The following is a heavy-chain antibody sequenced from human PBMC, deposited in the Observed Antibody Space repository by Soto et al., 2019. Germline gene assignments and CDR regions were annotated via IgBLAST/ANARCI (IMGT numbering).Heavy chain of an antibody. D-gene: IGHD3-22*01. Sequence: ASVKLYCKSSGSTFPGYYMHWVRQAPGQLLEWMGWINPNSGGTNYAQKFQGWVTMTRDTSISTAYMELSRLRSDDTAVYYCARVGPTYYYDSSGYPAPLYYGMDGWGQGTTVTVSS. CDR3: ARVGPTYYYDSSGYPAPLYYGMDG. J-gene: IGHJ6*02. CDR1: GSTFPGYY. V-gene: IGHV1-2*04. CDR2: INPNSGGT.